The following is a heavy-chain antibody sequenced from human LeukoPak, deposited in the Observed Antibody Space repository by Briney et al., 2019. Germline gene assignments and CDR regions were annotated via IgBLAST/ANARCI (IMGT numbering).Heavy chain of an antibody. CDR3: ARKGTYYYDSSGRYYFDY. Sequence: SETLSLTCAVYGGSFSGYYWSWIRQPPGKGLEWIGEINHSGSTNYNPSLKSRVTISVDTSKNQFSLKLSSVTAADTAVYYCARKGTYYYDSSGRYYFDYWGQGTLVTVSS. J-gene: IGHJ4*02. CDR1: GGSFSGYY. CDR2: INHSGST. D-gene: IGHD3-22*01. V-gene: IGHV4-34*01.